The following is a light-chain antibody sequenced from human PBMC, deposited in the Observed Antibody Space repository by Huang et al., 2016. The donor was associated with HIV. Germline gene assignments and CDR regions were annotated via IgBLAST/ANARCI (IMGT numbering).Light chain of an antibody. CDR2: DAS. CDR3: QQRSKWPLT. CDR1: QSIGTY. V-gene: IGKV3-11*01. J-gene: IGKJ4*01. Sequence: EIVLTQSPVTLSLSPGDRATLSCRASQSIGTYLAWYQQKSGQPPRLPIYDASNRAAGVPARVSASGSETDFTLTIDSLDSDDFAIYHCQQRSKWPLTFGGGTKVEMK.